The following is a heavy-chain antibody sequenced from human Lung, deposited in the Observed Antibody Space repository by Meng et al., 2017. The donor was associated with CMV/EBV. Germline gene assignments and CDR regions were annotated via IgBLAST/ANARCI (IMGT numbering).Heavy chain of an antibody. CDR2: ISSSGSTI. D-gene: IGHD5-18*01. V-gene: IGHV3-48*03. CDR3: ARQLADTLLAHYYYYGMDV. Sequence: GGSLRPXCAASGFTFSSYEMNWVRQAPGKGLEWISYISSSGSTIYYADSVKGRFTISRDYAKNSLYLQMNSLRAEDTAVYYCARQLADTLLAHYYYYGMDVWGQGXTVTVSS. J-gene: IGHJ6*02. CDR1: GFTFSSYE.